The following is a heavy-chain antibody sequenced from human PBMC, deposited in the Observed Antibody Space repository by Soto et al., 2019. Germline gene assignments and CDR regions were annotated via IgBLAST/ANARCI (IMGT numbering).Heavy chain of an antibody. J-gene: IGHJ4*02. Sequence: EVQLLESGGGLVQPGESLRLSCVASKFTFSSYPMSWVRQAPGKGLEWVSGISPSGTYYADSVKGRFTISRDDSQNTVSLQMNSLGAEDTAVYFCAKESYYGSTGAYDHWGQGTLVTVSS. CDR3: AKESYYGSTGAYDH. D-gene: IGHD3-10*01. CDR2: ISPSGT. V-gene: IGHV3-23*01. CDR1: KFTFSSYP.